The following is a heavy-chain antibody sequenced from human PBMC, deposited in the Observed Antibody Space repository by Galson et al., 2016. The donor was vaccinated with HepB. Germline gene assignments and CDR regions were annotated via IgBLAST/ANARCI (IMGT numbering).Heavy chain of an antibody. J-gene: IGHJ4*02. V-gene: IGHV1-69*13. Sequence: SVKVSCKASGGTFSRYSITWVRQAPGQGLEWMGGIIPISSTPNYAQSFQGRVTITADEFMRTAYMELRSLRSEDTAVYYCAGVYPSTSAYYFDYWGQGSLVTVSS. CDR3: AGVYPSTSAYYFDY. CDR1: GGTFSRYS. CDR2: IIPISSTP. D-gene: IGHD3-22*01.